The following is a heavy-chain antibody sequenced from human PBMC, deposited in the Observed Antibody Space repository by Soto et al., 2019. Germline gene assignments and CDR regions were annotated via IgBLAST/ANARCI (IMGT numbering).Heavy chain of an antibody. CDR3: ARGLLLWLDY. Sequence: SETLSRTCAVYGGSFSCYYWSWIRQPPGKGLEWIGEINHSGSTNYNPSLKSRVTISVDTSKNQFSLKLSSVTAADTAVYYCARGLLLWLDYWGQGTLVTVSS. D-gene: IGHD2-21*01. CDR2: INHSGST. J-gene: IGHJ4*02. CDR1: GGSFSCYY. V-gene: IGHV4-34*01.